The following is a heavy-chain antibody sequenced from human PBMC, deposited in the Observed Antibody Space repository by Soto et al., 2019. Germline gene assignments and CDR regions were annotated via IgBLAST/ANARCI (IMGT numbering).Heavy chain of an antibody. CDR2: ISAYNGNT. V-gene: IGHV1-18*01. CDR1: GYTFTSYG. CDR3: ARDPTTRRYDSSGYNWFDP. D-gene: IGHD3-22*01. J-gene: IGHJ5*02. Sequence: ASVKVSCKDSGYTFTSYGISWVRQATGQGLEWMGWISAYNGNTNYAQKLQGRVTMTTDTSTSTAYMELRSLRSDDTAVYYCARDPTTRRYDSSGYNWFDPWGQGTLVTVS.